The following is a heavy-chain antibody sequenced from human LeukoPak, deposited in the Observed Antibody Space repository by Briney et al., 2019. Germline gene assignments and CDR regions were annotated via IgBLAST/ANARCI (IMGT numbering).Heavy chain of an antibody. Sequence: SETLSLTCTVSGYSISSGYYWGWIRQPPGKGLEWIGYIYYSGSTNYNPSLKSRVTISVDTSKNQFSLKLSSVTAADTAVYYCASLYYDILTGHNTFDYWGQGTLVTVSS. D-gene: IGHD3-9*01. V-gene: IGHV4-61*01. CDR2: IYYSGST. J-gene: IGHJ4*02. CDR3: ASLYYDILTGHNTFDY. CDR1: GYSISSGYY.